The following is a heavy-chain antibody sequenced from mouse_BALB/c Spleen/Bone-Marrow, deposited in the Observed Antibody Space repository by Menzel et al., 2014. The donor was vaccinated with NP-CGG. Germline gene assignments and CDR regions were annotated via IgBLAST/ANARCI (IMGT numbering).Heavy chain of an antibody. CDR1: GFTFSDYY. CDR3: ASTYYGNPFAY. Sequence: EVKVVESGGGLVQPGGSLKLSCATSGFTFSDYYMYWVRQTPEKRLEWVAYISNGGGSTYYPDTVKGRFTISRDNAKNTLYLQMSRLKSEDTAMYYCASTYYGNPFAYWGQVTLVTVSA. J-gene: IGHJ3*01. D-gene: IGHD2-10*01. CDR2: ISNGGGST. V-gene: IGHV5-12*02.